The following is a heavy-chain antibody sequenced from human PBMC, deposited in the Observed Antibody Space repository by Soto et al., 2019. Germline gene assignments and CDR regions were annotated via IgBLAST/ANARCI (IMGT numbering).Heavy chain of an antibody. CDR2: IIPIFGTA. D-gene: IGHD6-13*01. CDR3: ARERPVVGSSSSGYYYYYGMDV. V-gene: IGHV1-69*01. J-gene: IGHJ6*02. Sequence: QVQLVQSGAEVKKPGSSVKVSCKASGGTFSSYAISWVRQAPGQGLEWMRGIIPIFGTANYAQKFQGRVTITADESTTTAYMGLSSLRSEDTAVYYCARERPVVGSSSSGYYYYYGMDVWGQGTTVTVSS. CDR1: GGTFSSYA.